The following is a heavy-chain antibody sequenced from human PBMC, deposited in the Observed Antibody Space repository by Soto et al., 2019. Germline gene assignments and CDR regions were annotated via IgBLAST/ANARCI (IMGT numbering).Heavy chain of an antibody. CDR1: GLTFNIFA. CDR3: ASDPLAVTGSFVDY. CDR2: ISYDGREI. D-gene: IGHD3-9*01. V-gene: IGHV3-30-3*01. J-gene: IGHJ4*02. Sequence: PGGSLRLSCAASGLTFNIFAFHWVRQAPGKGLEWLSVISYDGREIHYSESVNGRFTISRDSSTNTVYLQMNSLRNEDTAVYYCASDPLAVTGSFVDYWGQGTLVTVSS.